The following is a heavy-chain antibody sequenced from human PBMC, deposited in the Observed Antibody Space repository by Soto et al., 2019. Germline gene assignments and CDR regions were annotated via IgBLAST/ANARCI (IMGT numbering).Heavy chain of an antibody. CDR1: GGSFSGYY. V-gene: IGHV4-34*01. D-gene: IGHD4-17*01. CDR2: INHSGST. CDR3: ARGRDDYGDYDLDP. Sequence: PSETLSLTCAVYGGSFSGYYWSWIRQPPGKGLEWIGEINHSGSTNYNPSLKSRVTISVDTSKNQFSLKLSSVTAADTAVYYCARGRDDYGDYDLDPWGQGTLVTVSS. J-gene: IGHJ5*02.